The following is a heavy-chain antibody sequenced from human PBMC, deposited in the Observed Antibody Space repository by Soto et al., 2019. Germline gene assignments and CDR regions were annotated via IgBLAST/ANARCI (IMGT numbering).Heavy chain of an antibody. D-gene: IGHD2-2*01. CDR1: GGSISSGDYY. CDR2: IYYSGST. V-gene: IGHV4-30-4*01. Sequence: PSETLSLTCTVSGGSISSGDYYWSWIRQPPGKGLEWIGYIYYSGSTYYNPSLKSRVTISVDTSKNQFSLKLSSVTAADTAVYFFAKLALTPAAIHFWGKGTLVPVYS. J-gene: IGHJ4*02. CDR3: AKLALTPAAIHF.